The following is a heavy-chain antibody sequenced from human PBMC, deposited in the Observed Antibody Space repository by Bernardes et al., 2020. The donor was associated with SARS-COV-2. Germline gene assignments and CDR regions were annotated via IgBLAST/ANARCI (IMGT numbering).Heavy chain of an antibody. V-gene: IGHV3-7*03. D-gene: IGHD1-26*01. CDR2: IKEDGSRT. J-gene: IGHJ3*02. CDR1: GFPFSTYW. Sequence: GGSLRLSCAVSGFPFSTYWWSWVRQAPGKGLEWVANIKEDGSRTFYLDSVKGRFTISRENSENTLYLEMDSLRAEDTAVYYCAKGGDQWELLFAFDKWGQGTMVTVSS. CDR3: AKGGDQWELLFAFDK.